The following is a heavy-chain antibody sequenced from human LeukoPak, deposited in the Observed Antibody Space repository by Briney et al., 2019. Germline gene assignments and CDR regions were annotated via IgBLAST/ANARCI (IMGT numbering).Heavy chain of an antibody. CDR1: GYTFTGYY. CDR3: ARVGPRSIAVAAAGGLDY. D-gene: IGHD6-19*01. J-gene: IGHJ4*02. V-gene: IGHV1-2*02. CDR2: INPNSGGT. Sequence: ASVRVSCKASGYTFTGYYMHWVRQAPGQGLEWMGWINPNSGGTNYAQKFQGRVTMTRDTSISTAYMELSRLRSDDTAVYYCARVGPRSIAVAAAGGLDYWGQGTLVTVSS.